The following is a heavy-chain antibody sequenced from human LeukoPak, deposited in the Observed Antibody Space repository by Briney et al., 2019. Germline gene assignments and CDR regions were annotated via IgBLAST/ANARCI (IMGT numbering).Heavy chain of an antibody. J-gene: IGHJ4*02. CDR3: ARAISDSTGYYAYYFAS. D-gene: IGHD3-22*01. CDR1: GYTFTRND. CDR2: MNPNSGNS. V-gene: IGHV1-8*03. Sequence: ASVKVSCKTSGYTFTRNDINWVRQATGQGLEWMGWMNPNSGNSAYAQKFQGRVTITRDNSISTAYMELNSLTSEDTAVYYCARAISDSTGYYAYYFASWGQGTLVTVSS.